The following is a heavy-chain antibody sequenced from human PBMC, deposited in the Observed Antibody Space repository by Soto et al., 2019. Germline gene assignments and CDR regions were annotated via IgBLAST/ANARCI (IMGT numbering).Heavy chain of an antibody. Sequence: QMQLVQSGPEVKKPGTSVKVSCKASGFTFTSSAVQWVRQARGQRLEWIGWIVVGSGNTNYAQKFQERVTITRDMSTRRAYMGMSSLRSEDTAVYYCAAGSPDSPGERWGQGTLVTVSS. J-gene: IGHJ4*02. CDR2: IVVGSGNT. CDR3: AAGSPDSPGER. CDR1: GFTFTSSA. D-gene: IGHD3-10*01. V-gene: IGHV1-58*01.